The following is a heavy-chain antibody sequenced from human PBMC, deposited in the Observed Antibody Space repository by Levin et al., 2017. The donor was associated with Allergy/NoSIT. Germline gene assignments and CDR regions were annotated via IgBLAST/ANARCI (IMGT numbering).Heavy chain of an antibody. D-gene: IGHD4-17*01. CDR3: ARSIASLRGTRLNGMDV. V-gene: IGHV1-2*03. Sequence: LGASVKVSCKASGYTFTGYYMHWVRQAPGQGLEWMGWINPNSGGTNYAQKFQGRVTMTRDTSISTAYMELSRLRSDDTAVYYCARSIASLRGTRLNGMDVWGQGTTVTVSS. CDR2: INPNSGGT. J-gene: IGHJ6*02. CDR1: GYTFTGYY.